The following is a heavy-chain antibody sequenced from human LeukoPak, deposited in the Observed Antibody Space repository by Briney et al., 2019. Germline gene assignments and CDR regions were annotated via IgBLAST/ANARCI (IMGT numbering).Heavy chain of an antibody. Sequence: GASVKVSCKASGYTFASYGISWVRQAPGPGLEWMGGIIPIFGTANDAQKFQGRVTITADESTSTAYMELSSLRSEDTAVYYCARGNVVPAPNYFDYWGQGTLVTVSS. CDR1: GYTFASYG. D-gene: IGHD2-2*01. V-gene: IGHV1-69*13. CDR3: ARGNVVPAPNYFDY. J-gene: IGHJ4*02. CDR2: IIPIFGTA.